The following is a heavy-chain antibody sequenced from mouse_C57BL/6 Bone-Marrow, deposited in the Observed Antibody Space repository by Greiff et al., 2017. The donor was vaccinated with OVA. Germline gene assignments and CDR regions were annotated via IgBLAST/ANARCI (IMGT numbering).Heavy chain of an antibody. V-gene: IGHV14-4*01. D-gene: IGHD1-1*02. J-gene: IGHJ2*01. CDR2: IDPDNGDI. CDR1: GFTFKDYY. CDR3: TPRWYCYFDY. Sequence: VQLKQSGAELVRPGASVKFSCTASGFTFKDYYMHWVQQTPEQGLEWIGWIDPDNGDIEYASTFQGKATITADTSSNTAYLQLSSLTSEDTAVYYCTPRWYCYFDYWGQGTTLTVSS.